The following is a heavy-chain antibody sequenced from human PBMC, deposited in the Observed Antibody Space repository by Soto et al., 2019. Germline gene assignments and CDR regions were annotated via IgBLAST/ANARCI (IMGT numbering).Heavy chain of an antibody. D-gene: IGHD3-10*01. CDR3: ATDDYYGSGSCDY. J-gene: IGHJ4*02. Sequence: QVQLVESGGGVVQPGRSLRLSCAASGFTFSSYGMHWVRQAPGKGLEWVAVISYDGSNKYYADSVKGRFTISRDNSKNTLYLQMNSLRAEDTAVYYCATDDYYGSGSCDYWGQGTLVTVSS. CDR1: GFTFSSYG. CDR2: ISYDGSNK. V-gene: IGHV3-30*03.